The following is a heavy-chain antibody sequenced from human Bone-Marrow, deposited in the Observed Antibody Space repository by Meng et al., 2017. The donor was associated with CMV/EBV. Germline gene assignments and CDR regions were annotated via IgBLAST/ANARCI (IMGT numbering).Heavy chain of an antibody. J-gene: IGHJ4*02. CDR2: IYHSGST. V-gene: IGHV4-34*01. Sequence: SQTLSLTCAVYGGSFSGYYWSWVRQPPGKGLEWIGEIYHSGSTNYNPSLKSRVTISVDKSKNQFSLKLSSVTAADTAVYYCARDRGYFKGWGQGPLVPVPS. D-gene: IGHD3-9*01. CDR3: ARDRGYFKG. CDR1: GGSFSGYY.